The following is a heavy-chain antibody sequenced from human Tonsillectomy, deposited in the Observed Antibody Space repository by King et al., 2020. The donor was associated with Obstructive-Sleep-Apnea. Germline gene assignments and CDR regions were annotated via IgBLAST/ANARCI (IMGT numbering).Heavy chain of an antibody. CDR3: AGSYSISWNYYYGVDV. CDR2: ISRSSSYM. V-gene: IGHV3-21*01. J-gene: IGHJ6*02. CDR1: GFSFRDYN. D-gene: IGHD6-13*01. Sequence: VQLVESGGGLVKPGGSLRLSCEASGFSFRDYNFNWVRPAPGKGLEWVSSISRSSSYMYYADSVKGRFTSSRDDAKTSLYLQMNSLRPEDTALYYCAGSYSISWNYYYGVDVWGQGTTVTVSS.